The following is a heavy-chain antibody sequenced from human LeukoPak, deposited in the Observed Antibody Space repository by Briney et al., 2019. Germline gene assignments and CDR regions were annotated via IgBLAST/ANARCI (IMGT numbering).Heavy chain of an antibody. CDR3: ATRGRYGGNSEVFVDY. V-gene: IGHV3-33*01. CDR1: GFTFSSYG. Sequence: PGGSLRLSCAASGFTFSSYGMHWVRQAPGKGLEWVAVIWYDGSNKYYADSVKGRFTISRDNSKNTLYLQMNSLRAEDTAVYYCATRGRYGGNSEVFVDYWGQGTLVTVSS. D-gene: IGHD4-23*01. CDR2: IWYDGSNK. J-gene: IGHJ4*02.